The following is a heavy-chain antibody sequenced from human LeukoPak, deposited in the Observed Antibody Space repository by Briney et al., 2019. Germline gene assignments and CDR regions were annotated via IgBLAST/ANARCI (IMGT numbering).Heavy chain of an antibody. V-gene: IGHV1-24*01. Sequence: ASVKVSCKVSGYTLTELSMHWVRQAPGKGLEWMGGFDPEDGETIYAQKFQGRVTMTEDTSTDTAYMELSSLRSEDTAVYYCATVMTTVVTNAFDIWGQGTMVTVSS. D-gene: IGHD4-23*01. CDR1: GYTLTELS. J-gene: IGHJ3*02. CDR2: FDPEDGET. CDR3: ATVMTTVVTNAFDI.